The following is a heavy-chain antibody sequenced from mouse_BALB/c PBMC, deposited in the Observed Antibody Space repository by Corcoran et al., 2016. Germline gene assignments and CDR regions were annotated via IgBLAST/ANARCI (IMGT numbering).Heavy chain of an antibody. D-gene: IGHD2-3*01. J-gene: IGHJ2*01. CDR2: ISYDGSN. CDR1: GYSITSGYY. CDR3: ARGNDVDY. Sequence: DVQLQESGTGLVKPSQSLSLTCSVTGYSITSGYYWNWNRQFPGNKLEWMGYISYDGSNKNNPYLKNLLSITRDTSKNQFFLKLNSVTTEDTATYYCARGNDVDYWGQGTTLTVSS. V-gene: IGHV3-6*02.